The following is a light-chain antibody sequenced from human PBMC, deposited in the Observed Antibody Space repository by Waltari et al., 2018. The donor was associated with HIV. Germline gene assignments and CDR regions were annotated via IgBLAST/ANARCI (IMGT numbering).Light chain of an antibody. CDR2: KDR. J-gene: IGLJ2*01. V-gene: IGLV3-25*03. CDR3: QSTDNSGTHVV. CDR1: ELPSQS. Sequence: SYELTQPPSVSVSPGQTAEITCFGDELPSQSGHWYQQKPRQAAVVVIYKDRKGTSGILQRFAGSTSGTSVTLTIRGVQAEDEADYYCQSTDNSGTHVVLGGGTKRAVL.